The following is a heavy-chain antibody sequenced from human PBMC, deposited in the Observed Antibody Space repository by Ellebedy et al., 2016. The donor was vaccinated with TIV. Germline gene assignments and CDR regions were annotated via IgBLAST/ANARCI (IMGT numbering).Heavy chain of an antibody. D-gene: IGHD3-10*01. V-gene: IGHV1-18*01. CDR3: ARDVRSGEGFGER. J-gene: IGHJ4*02. Sequence: AASVKVSCKASGGTFSSYAISWVRQAPGQGLEWMGWISAYNGNTNYAQKLQGRVTMTTDTSTSTAYMELRSLRSDDTAVYYCARDVRSGEGFGERWGQGTLVTVSS. CDR2: ISAYNGNT. CDR1: GGTFSSYA.